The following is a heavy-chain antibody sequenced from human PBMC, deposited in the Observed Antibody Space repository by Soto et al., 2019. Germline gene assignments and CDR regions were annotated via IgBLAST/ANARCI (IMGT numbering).Heavy chain of an antibody. CDR3: ARPWFGELLWGDYYYNGMDV. D-gene: IGHD3-10*01. Sequence: PSETLSLTCTVSGGSISSSSYYWGWIRQPPGKGLEWIGSIYYSGSTYYNPSLKSRVTISVDTSKNQFSLKLSSVTAADTAVYYCARPWFGELLWGDYYYNGMDVWGQGPTVTAP. V-gene: IGHV4-39*01. J-gene: IGHJ6*02. CDR1: GGSISSSSYY. CDR2: IYYSGST.